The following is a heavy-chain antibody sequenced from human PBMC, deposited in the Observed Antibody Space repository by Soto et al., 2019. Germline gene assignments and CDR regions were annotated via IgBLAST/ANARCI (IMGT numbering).Heavy chain of an antibody. CDR2: IYYSGST. V-gene: IGHV4-31*03. CDR1: GGSISSGGYY. J-gene: IGHJ4*02. D-gene: IGHD4-4*01. CDR3: ARDLMATETFDY. Sequence: SETLSLTCTVSGGSISSGGYYWSWIRQHPGKGLEWIGYIYYSGSTYYNPSLKSRVTISVDTSKNQFSLKLSSVTAADTAVYYCARDLMATETFDYWGQGTLGTVS.